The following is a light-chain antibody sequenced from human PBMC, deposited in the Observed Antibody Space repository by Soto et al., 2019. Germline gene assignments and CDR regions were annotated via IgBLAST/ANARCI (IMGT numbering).Light chain of an antibody. CDR1: QSVGSN. J-gene: IGKJ3*01. Sequence: EIVLTQSPDTLSLSPGERAVCSCRASQSVGSNLAWYQHKPGQAPRLLIYDASRRATGIPARFSGSGSGTDITLTISSSESEDFAVYFCQQRSKWPVTFGPGTTVDIK. CDR3: QQRSKWPVT. V-gene: IGKV3-11*01. CDR2: DAS.